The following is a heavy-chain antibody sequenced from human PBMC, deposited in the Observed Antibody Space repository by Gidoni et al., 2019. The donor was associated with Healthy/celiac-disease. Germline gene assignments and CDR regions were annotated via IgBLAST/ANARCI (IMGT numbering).Heavy chain of an antibody. J-gene: IGHJ3*02. CDR3: TTDGVTMIVVVSRAIDAFDI. D-gene: IGHD3-22*01. CDR2: MKSKTDGGTT. CDR1: GFTFSTSW. V-gene: IGHV3-15*01. Sequence: DVQLVESGGGLVKPGGSLRLSCTASGFTFSTSWITLVRQAPGKGLEWVGRMKSKTDGGTTDYAAPVKGRFTISRDDSKNTLYLQMNSLKTEDTAVYYCTTDGVTMIVVVSRAIDAFDIWGQGTMVTVSS.